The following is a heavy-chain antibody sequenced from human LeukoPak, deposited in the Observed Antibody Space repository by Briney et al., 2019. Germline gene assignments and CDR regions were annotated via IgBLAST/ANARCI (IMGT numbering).Heavy chain of an antibody. V-gene: IGHV4-59*08. CDR2: IYYSGGDM. CDR3: ARQPAATAAFDI. D-gene: IGHD5-18*01. Sequence: SETLSLTCTVSGGSINNCYWSWIRQPPGKGLEWIGYIYYSGGDMNYNPSLKSRLTISVDTSKNQISLMLTSMTAADTAVYYCARQPAATAAFDIWAQGTMVTVSS. CDR1: GGSINNCY. J-gene: IGHJ3*02.